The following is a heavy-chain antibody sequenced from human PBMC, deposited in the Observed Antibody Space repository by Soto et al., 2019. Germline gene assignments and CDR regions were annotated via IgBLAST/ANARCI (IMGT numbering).Heavy chain of an antibody. V-gene: IGHV1-8*01. CDR3: ARSVEWLASFDY. J-gene: IGHJ4*02. CDR2: MNPNSGNT. Sequence: ASVKVPCKASGYTFTSYDINWVRQATGQGLEWMGWMNPNSGNTGYAQKFQGRVTMTRNTSISTAYMELSSLRSEDTAVYYCARSVEWLASFDYWGQGTLVTVSS. CDR1: GYTFTSYD. D-gene: IGHD6-19*01.